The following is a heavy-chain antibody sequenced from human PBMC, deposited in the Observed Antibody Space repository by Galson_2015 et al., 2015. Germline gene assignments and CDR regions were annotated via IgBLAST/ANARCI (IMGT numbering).Heavy chain of an antibody. CDR1: GFTVSSNS. J-gene: IGHJ3*01. V-gene: IGHV3-53*01. D-gene: IGHD3-16*01. CDR3: ARDYGGG. CDR2: INSGGST. Sequence: SLRLSCASSGFTVSSNSMSWVRQAPGKGLEWLSVINSGGSTYYADSVKGRFTISRDNPKNTLYLQMNSLRAEDTAMYYCARDYGGGWGQGTMVTVSS.